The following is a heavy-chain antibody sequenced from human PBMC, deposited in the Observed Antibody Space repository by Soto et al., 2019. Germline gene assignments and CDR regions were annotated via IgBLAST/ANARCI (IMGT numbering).Heavy chain of an antibody. V-gene: IGHV2-5*02. CDR1: GFSLSTRGVA. CDR3: AHRPRGYAYYFDY. Sequence: QITLKESGPTLVKPTQTLTLTCTFSGFSLSTRGVAVGWFRQPPGKALEWLALIYWDEDKWYSPSLKSRLTSTDDTSKNQVVLTLTNIDPVDTATYPCAHRPRGYAYYFDYWGQGTLVTVSS. J-gene: IGHJ4*02. CDR2: IYWDEDK. D-gene: IGHD5-12*01.